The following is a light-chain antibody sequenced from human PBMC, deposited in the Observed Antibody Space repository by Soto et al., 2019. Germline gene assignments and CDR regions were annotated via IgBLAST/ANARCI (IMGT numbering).Light chain of an antibody. Sequence: QSVLTQPASVSGSPGQSITISCTGTSSDVGGYNYVSWYQQHPGKAPKLIIYDVSNRPSWVSNRFSGSKSGNTASLTISGLQAEDEADYYCSSYTSSSTVVFGGGTKLTVL. CDR3: SSYTSSSTVV. V-gene: IGLV2-14*03. CDR2: DVS. J-gene: IGLJ2*01. CDR1: SSDVGGYNY.